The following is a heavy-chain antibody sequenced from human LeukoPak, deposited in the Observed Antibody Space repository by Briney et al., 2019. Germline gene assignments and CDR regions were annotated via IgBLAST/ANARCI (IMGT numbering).Heavy chain of an antibody. CDR3: ARGLEMATINELNY. J-gene: IGHJ4*02. CDR2: VKSDGSGA. D-gene: IGHD5-24*01. Sequence: PGGSLRLSCAASGFIFSNFWMHWVRQPPGKGLVWVSRVKSDGSGADYADPVKGRFIISRDNGKNTLYLHMNSLRADDTAVYYCARGLEMATINELNYWGQGTLVIVSS. V-gene: IGHV3-74*01. CDR1: GFIFSNFW.